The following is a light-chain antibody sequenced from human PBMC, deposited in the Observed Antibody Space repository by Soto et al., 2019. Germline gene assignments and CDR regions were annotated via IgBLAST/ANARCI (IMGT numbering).Light chain of an antibody. V-gene: IGKV3-15*01. Sequence: EIVMTQSPATLSVSPGERVTLSCRASQSVSNNLAWYQQKSGQAPRLLIYGASTRATGIPARFSGSGSGTEFTITISSLQSEDFAVYYCQHYNNWPPWTFGQGTKVEIK. CDR3: QHYNNWPPWT. CDR2: GAS. J-gene: IGKJ1*01. CDR1: QSVSNN.